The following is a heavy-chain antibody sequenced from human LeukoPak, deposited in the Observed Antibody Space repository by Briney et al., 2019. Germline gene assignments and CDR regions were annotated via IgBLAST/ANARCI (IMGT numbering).Heavy chain of an antibody. CDR3: AKAPQIVPAAAIDY. J-gene: IGHJ4*02. CDR1: GFTFGSYA. D-gene: IGHD2-2*01. Sequence: GGSLRLSCAASGFTFGSYAMSWVRQAPGKGLEWVSAISGSGGSTYYADSVKGRFTISRDNSKNTLYLQMNSLRAEDTAVYYCAKAPQIVPAAAIDYWGQGTLLTVSS. V-gene: IGHV3-23*01. CDR2: ISGSGGST.